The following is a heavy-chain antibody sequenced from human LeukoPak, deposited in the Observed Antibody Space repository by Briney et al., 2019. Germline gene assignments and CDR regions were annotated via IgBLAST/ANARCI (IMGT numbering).Heavy chain of an antibody. CDR3: AKDRNAVRFLEWLSHMDV. CDR1: GFIFSNYG. J-gene: IGHJ6*03. CDR2: IWYDASYK. Sequence: GGSLRLSCAASGFIFSNYGMHWVRQAPGKGLEWVAVIWYDASYKFYADSVKGRFTISRDNSKNTVYLQMNSLRAEDTAVYYCAKDRNAVRFLEWLSHMDVWGKGTTVTVSS. D-gene: IGHD3-3*01. V-gene: IGHV3-30*02.